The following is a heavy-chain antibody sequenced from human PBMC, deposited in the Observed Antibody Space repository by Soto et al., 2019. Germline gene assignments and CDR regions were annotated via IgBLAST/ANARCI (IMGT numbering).Heavy chain of an antibody. Sequence: EVQLVESGGGLVQPGGSLRLSCEVSGLSFSGCWMSWVRQAPGKGLEWVADIDPVGSQVLYVASVMGRLTVSRDNAKKSLFLQMNSLSVEDTAFYYCARGLAWGSHDYWGLGTLVTVSS. CDR2: IDPVGSQV. D-gene: IGHD7-27*01. V-gene: IGHV3-7*01. J-gene: IGHJ4*02. CDR3: ARGLAWGSHDY. CDR1: GLSFSGCW.